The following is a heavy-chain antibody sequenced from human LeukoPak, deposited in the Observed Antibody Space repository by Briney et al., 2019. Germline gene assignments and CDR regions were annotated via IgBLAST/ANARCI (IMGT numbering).Heavy chain of an antibody. Sequence: ASVKVSCKASGYTFINYGISWVRQAPGQGLEWMGWISTYNGHTKYAQKLQGRVTMTTDTSTSTAYMELRSLRSDDTAVYYCAVYDSSGYSLDYWGQGTLVTVSS. J-gene: IGHJ4*02. CDR3: AVYDSSGYSLDY. CDR2: ISTYNGHT. V-gene: IGHV1-18*01. D-gene: IGHD3-22*01. CDR1: GYTFINYG.